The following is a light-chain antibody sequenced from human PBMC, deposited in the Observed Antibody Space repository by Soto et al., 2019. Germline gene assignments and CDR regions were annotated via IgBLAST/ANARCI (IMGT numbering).Light chain of an antibody. CDR1: QSISDT. V-gene: IGKV3-15*01. CDR2: GAS. Sequence: EIVMTQSPATLSVSPGGRATLSCRASQSISDTLAWYQQKPGQAPRLLIYGASTRAPGFPARFSGSGSGTEFTLTISSLQSEDFAVYYCQQRRSSITFGQGTRLEIK. J-gene: IGKJ5*01. CDR3: QQRRSSIT.